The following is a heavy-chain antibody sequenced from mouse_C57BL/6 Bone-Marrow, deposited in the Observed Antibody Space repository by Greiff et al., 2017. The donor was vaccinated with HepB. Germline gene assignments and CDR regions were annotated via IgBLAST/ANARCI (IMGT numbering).Heavy chain of an antibody. Sequence: EVQLQQSGPELVKPGASVKIPCKASGYTFTDYNMDWVKQSHGKSLEWIGDINPNNGGTIYNQKFKGKATLTVDKSSSTAYMELRSLTSEDTAVYYCAREGYYGSLYYAMDYWGQGTAVTVSS. D-gene: IGHD1-1*01. CDR1: GYTFTDYN. V-gene: IGHV1-18*01. CDR2: INPNNGGT. CDR3: AREGYYGSLYYAMDY. J-gene: IGHJ4*01.